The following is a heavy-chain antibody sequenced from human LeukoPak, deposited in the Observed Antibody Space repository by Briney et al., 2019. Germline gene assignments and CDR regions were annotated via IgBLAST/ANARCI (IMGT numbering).Heavy chain of an antibody. CDR1: GFTFNSYE. D-gene: IGHD3-10*01. Sequence: GGSLRLSCAASGFTFNSYEMYWVRQAPGKGLEWLSYIGASTGVIKYADSVKGRFTISRDNARNSVYLQMNSLRVEDTAVYYCARDRVTMVRGVIKSRYYYYMDVWGKGTTVTVSS. V-gene: IGHV3-48*03. J-gene: IGHJ6*03. CDR3: ARDRVTMVRGVIKSRYYYYMDV. CDR2: IGASTGVI.